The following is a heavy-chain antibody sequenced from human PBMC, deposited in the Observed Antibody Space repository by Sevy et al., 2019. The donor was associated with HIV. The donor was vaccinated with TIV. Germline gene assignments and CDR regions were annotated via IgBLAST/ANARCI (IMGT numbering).Heavy chain of an antibody. CDR1: GGSISSYY. CDR3: ARARSSSWTHNWFDP. D-gene: IGHD6-13*01. CDR2: IYYSGST. J-gene: IGHJ5*02. V-gene: IGHV4-59*01. Sequence: SETLSLTCTVSGGSISSYYWSWIRQPPGKGLEWSGYIYYSGSTNYNPSLKSRVTISVDTAKNQFSLSLSSVTAADTAVYYCARARSSSWTHNWFDPWGQGTLVTVSS.